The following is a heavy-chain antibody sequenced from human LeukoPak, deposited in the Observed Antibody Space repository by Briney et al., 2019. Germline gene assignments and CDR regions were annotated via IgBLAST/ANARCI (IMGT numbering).Heavy chain of an antibody. V-gene: IGHV4-39*07. CDR2: IYYSGST. CDR1: GGSISRYY. D-gene: IGHD6-19*01. J-gene: IGHJ4*02. Sequence: SETLSLTCTVSGGSISRYYWGWIRQPPGKGLEWIGSIYYSGSTYYNPSLKSRVTISVDTSKNQFSLKLSSVTAADTAVYYCARDAYSSGWYGGVSFDYWGQGTLVTVSS. CDR3: ARDAYSSGWYGGVSFDY.